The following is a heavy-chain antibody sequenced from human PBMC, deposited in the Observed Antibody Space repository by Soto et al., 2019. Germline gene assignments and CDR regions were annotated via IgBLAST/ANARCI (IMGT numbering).Heavy chain of an antibody. D-gene: IGHD2-15*01. J-gene: IGHJ4*02. CDR2: ISYDGSNK. V-gene: IGHV3-30-3*01. Sequence: QVQLVESGGGVVQPGRSLRLSCAASGFTFSSYAMHWVGQAPGKGLEWVAVISYDGSNKYYADSVKGRFTISRDNSKNTLYLQMNGLRAEDTAVYYCARVPSSSGRAHFDYWGQGTLVTVSS. CDR1: GFTFSSYA. CDR3: ARVPSSSGRAHFDY.